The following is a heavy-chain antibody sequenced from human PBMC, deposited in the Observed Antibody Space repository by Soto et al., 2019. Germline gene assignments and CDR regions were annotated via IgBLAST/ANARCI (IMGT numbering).Heavy chain of an antibody. V-gene: IGHV3-11*01. CDR2: ISSSGSTI. J-gene: IGHJ6*02. Sequence: QVQLVEAGGGLVKPGGSLRLSCAASGFTFSDYYMSWIRQAPGKGLEWVSYISSSGSTIYYADSVKGRFTISRDNAKNSLYLQMNSLRAEDTAVYYCARDRTPRMYYDFWSGYLTPSYYYYGMDVWGQGTTVTVSS. CDR3: ARDRTPRMYYDFWSGYLTPSYYYYGMDV. CDR1: GFTFSDYY. D-gene: IGHD3-3*01.